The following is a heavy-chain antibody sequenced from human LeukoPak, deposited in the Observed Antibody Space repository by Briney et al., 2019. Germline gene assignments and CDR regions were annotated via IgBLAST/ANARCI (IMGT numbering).Heavy chain of an antibody. V-gene: IGHV4-61*02. CDR3: AREVPVSLRFLEWENFDS. D-gene: IGHD3-3*01. Sequence: SETLSLTCTVSGVSMTIGGYYWTCIRQPAGKGLEWLGRVFTSGKTDYNPSLKGRLTISLETSENQFSLKLTSVTAADTAVYFCAREVPVSLRFLEWENFDSWGQGALVTVSS. CDR2: VFTSGKT. CDR1: GVSMTIGGYY. J-gene: IGHJ4*02.